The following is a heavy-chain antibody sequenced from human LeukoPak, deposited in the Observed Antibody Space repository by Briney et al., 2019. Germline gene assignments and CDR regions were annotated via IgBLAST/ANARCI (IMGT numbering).Heavy chain of an antibody. Sequence: PGGSLRLSCAASGLSVSAYYMSWVRQAPGKGLEWVSVIYSDGSGGSTYYADSVKGRFTISRDNSKNTLYLQMSSLRAGDTAVYYCASDRDSSTWSYYWGQGTLVTVSS. CDR1: GLSVSAYY. D-gene: IGHD6-13*01. J-gene: IGHJ4*02. V-gene: IGHV3-53*01. CDR2: IYSDGSGGST. CDR3: ASDRDSSTWSYY.